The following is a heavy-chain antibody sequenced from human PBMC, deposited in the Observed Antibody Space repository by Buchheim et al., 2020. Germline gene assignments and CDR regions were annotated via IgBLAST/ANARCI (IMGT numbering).Heavy chain of an antibody. CDR3: ARLPRYCSGGSCYSQNYYYYYGMDV. CDR1: GGSFSGYY. J-gene: IGHJ6*02. V-gene: IGHV4-34*01. Sequence: QVQLQQWGAGLLKPSETLSLTCAVYGGSFSGYYWSWIRQPPGKGLEWIGEINHSGSTNYNPSLKSRVTISVDTSKNQFSLKLSSVTAADTAVYYCARLPRYCSGGSCYSQNYYYYYGMDVWGQGTT. CDR2: INHSGST. D-gene: IGHD2-15*01.